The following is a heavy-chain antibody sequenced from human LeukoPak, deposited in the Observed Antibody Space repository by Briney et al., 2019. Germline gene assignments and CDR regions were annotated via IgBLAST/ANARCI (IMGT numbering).Heavy chain of an antibody. D-gene: IGHD2-21*01. J-gene: IGHJ4*02. Sequence: ASVRVSCKASGYTFTDYYIHWVRQAPGQGLEWMGWINPNSDYTFYAQKFQGRVTLTRDTSISTVYMELTTLTSDDTPLYYCAVAPGDYGGKGTLVSVS. CDR3: AVAPGDY. V-gene: IGHV1-2*02. CDR1: GYTFTDYY. CDR2: INPNSDYT.